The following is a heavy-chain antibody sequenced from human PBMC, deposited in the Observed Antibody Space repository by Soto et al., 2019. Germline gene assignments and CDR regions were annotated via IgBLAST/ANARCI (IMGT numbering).Heavy chain of an antibody. D-gene: IGHD3-9*01. V-gene: IGHV3-33*01. CDR2: IWYDGSNK. CDR3: ASLEGDILTGFLLKGPDAFDI. Sequence: GGSLRLSCAASGFTFSSYGMHWVRQAPGKGLEWVAFIWYDGSNKYYADSVKGRFTSSRDNSKNTLYLQMNSLRAEDAAVYYCASLEGDILTGFLLKGPDAFDIWGQGTMVTVSS. CDR1: GFTFSSYG. J-gene: IGHJ3*02.